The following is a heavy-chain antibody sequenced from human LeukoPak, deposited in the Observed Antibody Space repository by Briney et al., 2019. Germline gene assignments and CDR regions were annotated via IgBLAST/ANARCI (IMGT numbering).Heavy chain of an antibody. CDR3: ARVRIMAKYYYDSSGYKSHDP. J-gene: IGHJ5*02. Sequence: PSQTLSLTCAVYGGSFSGYYWSWIRQPPGKGLEWIGEINHSGSTNYNPSLKSRVTISVDTSKNQFSLKLSSVTAADTAVYYCARVRIMAKYYYDSSGYKSHDPWGQGTLVTVSS. CDR2: INHSGST. V-gene: IGHV4-34*01. CDR1: GGSFSGYY. D-gene: IGHD3-22*01.